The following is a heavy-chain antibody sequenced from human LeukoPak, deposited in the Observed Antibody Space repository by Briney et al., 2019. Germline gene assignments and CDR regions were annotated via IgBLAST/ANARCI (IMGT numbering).Heavy chain of an antibody. CDR2: ISGSGGST. Sequence: GGSLRLSCAAFGFTFSSYAMSWVRQAPGKGLEWVSAISGSGGSTYYADSVKGRFTISRDNSKNTLYLQMNSPRAEDTAVYYCARPVDAAAAGFDYWGQGTLVTVSS. D-gene: IGHD6-13*01. CDR1: GFTFSSYA. CDR3: ARPVDAAAAGFDY. J-gene: IGHJ4*02. V-gene: IGHV3-23*01.